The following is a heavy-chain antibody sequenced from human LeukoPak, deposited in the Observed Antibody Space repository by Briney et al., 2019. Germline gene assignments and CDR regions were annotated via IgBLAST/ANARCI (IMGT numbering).Heavy chain of an antibody. D-gene: IGHD6-13*01. V-gene: IGHV3-15*01. J-gene: IGHJ4*02. CDR3: TTDAGYSSRWYNY. CDR1: RFTFSNAY. CDR2: IKSKIDGGTT. Sequence: GGSLRLSCAASRFTFSNAYMGWVGQAPGRGLEWVGRIKSKIDGGTTDYAAPVKGRFTISRDDSRNTLYLQMNSLKVEDTAVYYCTTDAGYSSRWYNYWGQGTLVTVSS.